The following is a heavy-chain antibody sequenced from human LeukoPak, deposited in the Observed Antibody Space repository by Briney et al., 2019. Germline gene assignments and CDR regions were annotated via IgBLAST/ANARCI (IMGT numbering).Heavy chain of an antibody. J-gene: IGHJ5*02. CDR3: ARSANPGVHEFDP. V-gene: IGHV3-48*02. CDR2: ITSSSNI. D-gene: IGHD6-6*01. CDR1: GFTFSSYA. Sequence: PGGSLRLSCEASGFTFSSYAMAWVRQARGRGLEWLSYITSSSNINYADSVKGRFTISRDNAKNSLYLQMNSLRDEDTAVYYCARSANPGVHEFDPWGQGTLVTVSS.